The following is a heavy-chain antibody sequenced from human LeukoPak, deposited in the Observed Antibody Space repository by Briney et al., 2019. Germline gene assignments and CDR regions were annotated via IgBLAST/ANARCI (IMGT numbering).Heavy chain of an antibody. Sequence: GASVKVSCKASGYTFTGYYMHWVRQPPGQGLEWMGRINPNSGGTNYAQKFQGRVTMTRDTSISTAYMELSRLRSDDTAVYYCVRDSGILWSGELSAYWGQGTLVTVSS. J-gene: IGHJ4*02. V-gene: IGHV1-2*06. CDR1: GYTFTGYY. D-gene: IGHD3-10*01. CDR3: VRDSGILWSGELSAY. CDR2: INPNSGGT.